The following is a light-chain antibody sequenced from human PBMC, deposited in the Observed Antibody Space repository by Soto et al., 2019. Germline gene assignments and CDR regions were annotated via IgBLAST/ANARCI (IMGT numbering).Light chain of an antibody. J-gene: IGLJ2*01. Sequence: QSALTQPPSASGSPGQSVTISCTGTSSDVGGYNYVSWYQQHPGRAPKLMIYDVTNRPSGVPDRFSGSKSGNTASLTVSGLQAEDEADYYCSSYAGSSIYVFGGGTKVTVL. CDR3: SSYAGSSIYV. CDR1: SSDVGGYNY. CDR2: DVT. V-gene: IGLV2-8*01.